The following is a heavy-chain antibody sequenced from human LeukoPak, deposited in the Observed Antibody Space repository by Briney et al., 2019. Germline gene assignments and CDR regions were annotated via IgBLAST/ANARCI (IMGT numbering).Heavy chain of an antibody. CDR2: INPNSGGT. CDR3: AREDSSGWSSGHYYGMDV. Sequence: WASVKVSCKASGYTFTGYYMHWVRQAPGQGLEWMGLINPNSGGTNYAQKFQGWVTMTRDTSISTAYMELSRLRSDDTAVYYCAREDSSGWSSGHYYGMDVWGKGTTVTVSS. CDR1: GYTFTGYY. D-gene: IGHD6-19*01. J-gene: IGHJ6*04. V-gene: IGHV1-2*04.